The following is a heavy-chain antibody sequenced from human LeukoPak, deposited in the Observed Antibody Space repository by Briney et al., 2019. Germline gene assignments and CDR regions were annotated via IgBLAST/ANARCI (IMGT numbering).Heavy chain of an antibody. CDR3: ARDMGYSYGYGGYYFDY. J-gene: IGHJ4*02. CDR2: ISAYNGNT. CDR1: GYTFTSYG. D-gene: IGHD5-18*01. V-gene: IGHV1-18*01. Sequence: ATVKVSCKASGYTFTSYGISWVRQAPGQGLEWMGWISAYNGNTNYAQKLQGRVTMTTDTSTSTAYTELRSLRSDDTAVYYCARDMGYSYGYGGYYFDYWGQGTLVTVSS.